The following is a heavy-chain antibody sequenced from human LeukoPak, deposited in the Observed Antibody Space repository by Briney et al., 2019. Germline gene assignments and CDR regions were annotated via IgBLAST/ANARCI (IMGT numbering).Heavy chain of an antibody. V-gene: IGHV4-59*01. CDR2: LDYTGTT. CDR1: GAFFDIYF. CDR3: ARDMGLGTDF. Sequence: PSETLSLTCNVSGAFFDIYFWNWIRQPPGRGLEWIGNLDYTGTTNYNPSLRSRVSMSLDASECQFSLKLTSVTTADTAVYYCARDMGLGTDFWGQGTLITVSS. J-gene: IGHJ4*02. D-gene: IGHD7-27*01.